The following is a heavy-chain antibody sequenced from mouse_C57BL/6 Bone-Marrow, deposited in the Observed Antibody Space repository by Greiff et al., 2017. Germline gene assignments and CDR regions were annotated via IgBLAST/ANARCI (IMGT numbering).Heavy chain of an antibody. V-gene: IGHV1-64*01. Sequence: VQLKQPGAELVKPGASVKLSCKASGYTFTNYWMHWVKQRPGQGLEWIGMMHPNGGSPDYNEKFKSEATLSVDKSSRTAYMELSSLTSEDSAVYYWARSYDYDDYTMDYWGQGTSVTVSS. CDR1: GYTFTNYW. CDR3: ARSYDYDDYTMDY. CDR2: MHPNGGSP. J-gene: IGHJ4*01. D-gene: IGHD2-4*01.